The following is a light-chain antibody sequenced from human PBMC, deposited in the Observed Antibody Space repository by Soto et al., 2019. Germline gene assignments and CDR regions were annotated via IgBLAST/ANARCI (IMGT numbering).Light chain of an antibody. Sequence: QSALTQPPSASGSPGQSVTISCTGTSSDVGGYNYVSWYQQHPGKAPKLMIYEDSKRPSGVPDRFSGSKSGDTASLTVSGLQADDEADYYCSSYAGSNNLVFGGGTKLTVL. CDR1: SSDVGGYNY. CDR2: EDS. CDR3: SSYAGSNNLV. J-gene: IGLJ2*01. V-gene: IGLV2-8*01.